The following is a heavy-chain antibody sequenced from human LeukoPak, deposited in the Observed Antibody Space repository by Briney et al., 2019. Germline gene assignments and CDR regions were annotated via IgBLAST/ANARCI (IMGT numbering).Heavy chain of an antibody. CDR1: GYTFTSYG. V-gene: IGHV1-18*01. J-gene: IGHJ6*02. CDR2: ISAYNGNT. D-gene: IGHD3-10*01. Sequence: GASVKVSCKASGYTFTSYGISWVRQAPGQGLEWMGWISAYNGNTNYAQKLQGRVTMTTDTSTSTAYMELRSLRSDDTAVYYCAREVWGYYGSQVGPEFTVYYYYGMDVWGQGTTVTVSS. CDR3: AREVWGYYGSQVGPEFTVYYYYGMDV.